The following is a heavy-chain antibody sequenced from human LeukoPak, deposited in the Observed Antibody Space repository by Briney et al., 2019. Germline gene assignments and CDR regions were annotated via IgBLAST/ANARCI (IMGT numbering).Heavy chain of an antibody. J-gene: IGHJ1*01. D-gene: IGHD5-12*01. CDR1: GFTFSSYG. CDR3: AKGPPKDIVATIGRAEYFQH. Sequence: PGRSLRLSCAASGFTFSSYGMHWVRQAPGKGLEWAAVISYDGSNKYYADSVKGRFTISRDNSKNTLYLQMNSLRAEDTTVYYCAKGPPKDIVATIGRAEYFQHWGQGTLVTVST. CDR2: ISYDGSNK. V-gene: IGHV3-30*18.